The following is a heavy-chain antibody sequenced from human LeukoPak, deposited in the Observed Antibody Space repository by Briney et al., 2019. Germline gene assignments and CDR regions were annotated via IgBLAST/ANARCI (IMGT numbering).Heavy chain of an antibody. CDR1: GGSISSSY. V-gene: IGHV4-59*01. D-gene: IGHD3-10*01. CDR3: AKNYYGSGRMDV. J-gene: IGHJ6*03. Sequence: SETLSLTCTVSGGSISSSYWSWLRQPPGKGLEWIGYISNRGSTKYNPSLKSRVTISVDTSKNQISLRLNSVTAADTAVYYCAKNYYGSGRMDVWGKGTTVTISS. CDR2: ISNRGST.